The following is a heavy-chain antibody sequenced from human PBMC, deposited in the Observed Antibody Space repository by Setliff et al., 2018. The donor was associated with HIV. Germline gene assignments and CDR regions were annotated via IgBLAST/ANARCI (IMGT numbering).Heavy chain of an antibody. Sequence: GGSLRLSCAASGFTFSNAWMNWVRQAPEKGLEWVGHIKTKVEGGTTGNAAPVRGRFTISRDDSKNTLYLQMNSLKTADTAVYYCTTDLGGSYHGWNYWGQGTLVTVSS. CDR1: GFTFSNAW. J-gene: IGHJ4*02. V-gene: IGHV3-15*07. D-gene: IGHD1-26*01. CDR3: TTDLGGSYHGWNY. CDR2: IKTKVEGGTT.